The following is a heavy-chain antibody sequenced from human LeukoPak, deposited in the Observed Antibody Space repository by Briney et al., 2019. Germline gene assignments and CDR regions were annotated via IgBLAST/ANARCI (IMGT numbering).Heavy chain of an antibody. CDR2: IYYSGGT. CDR1: GDSISSYY. Sequence: PSETLSLTCTVSGDSISSYYWNWIRQPPGKGLEWIGYIYYSGGTNYNPSLKSRVTISVDTSKNQFSLKLSSVTAADTAVYYCARGARGSYSYWGQGTLVTVSS. CDR3: ARGARGSYSY. J-gene: IGHJ4*02. D-gene: IGHD1-26*01. V-gene: IGHV4-59*08.